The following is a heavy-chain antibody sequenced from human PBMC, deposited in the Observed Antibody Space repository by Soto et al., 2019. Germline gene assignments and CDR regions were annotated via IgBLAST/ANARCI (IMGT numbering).Heavy chain of an antibody. CDR3: AGGGYDVCSDSERGMDV. D-gene: IGHD3-3*01. Sequence: TLCLTCTVSGGSISSGGYYWSWIRQHPGKGLEWIGYFYYSGSTYYNPSLKSRVTISVATSKNQFSLKLSSETDAATAVYCCAGGGYDVCSDSERGMDVWGQGTTVTVSS. V-gene: IGHV4-31*03. CDR1: GGSISSGGYY. J-gene: IGHJ6*02. CDR2: FYYSGST.